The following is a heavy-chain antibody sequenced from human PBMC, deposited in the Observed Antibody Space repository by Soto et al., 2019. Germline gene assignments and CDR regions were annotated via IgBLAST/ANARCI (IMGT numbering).Heavy chain of an antibody. CDR2: ISYDGSNK. D-gene: IGHD5-18*01. J-gene: IGHJ2*01. CDR3: ARDPLWGTAMVLWYFDL. Sequence: QVQLVESGGGVVQPGRSLRLSCAASGFTFSSYAMHWVRQAPGKGLEWVAVISYDGSNKYHADSVKGRFTISRDNSKNTLYLQMNSPRAEDTAVYYCARDPLWGTAMVLWYFDLWGRGTLVTVSS. V-gene: IGHV3-30-3*01. CDR1: GFTFSSYA.